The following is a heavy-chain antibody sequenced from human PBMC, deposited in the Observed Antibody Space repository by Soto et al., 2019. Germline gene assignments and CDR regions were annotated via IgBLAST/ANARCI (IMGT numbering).Heavy chain of an antibody. CDR1: GGSISSSSYY. CDR3: ARHRLDYKFDPLFDY. V-gene: IGHV4-39*01. D-gene: IGHD4-4*01. J-gene: IGHJ4*02. CDR2: IYYSGST. Sequence: SETLSLTCTVSGGSISSSSYYWGWIRQPPGKGLEWIGSIYYSGSTYYNTSLKSRVTISVDTSKNQFSLKLSSVTAADTAVYYCARHRLDYKFDPLFDYWGQGTLVTVSS.